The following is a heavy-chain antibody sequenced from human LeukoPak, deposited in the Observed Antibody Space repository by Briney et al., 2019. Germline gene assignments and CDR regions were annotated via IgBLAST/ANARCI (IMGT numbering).Heavy chain of an antibody. V-gene: IGHV3-23*01. CDR2: ISGSGGST. CDR3: AKARTVTTGAIDY. Sequence: PGGSLRLSCAASGFTSSSYAMSWVRQAPGKGLEWVSAISGSGGSTYYANPVKGRFTISRDNSKNTLYLQMNSLRAEDTAVYYCAKARTVTTGAIDYWGQGTLVTVSS. CDR1: GFTSSSYA. J-gene: IGHJ4*02. D-gene: IGHD4-17*01.